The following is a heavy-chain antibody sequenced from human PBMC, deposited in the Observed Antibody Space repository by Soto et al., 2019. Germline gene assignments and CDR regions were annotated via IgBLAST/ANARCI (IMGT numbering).Heavy chain of an antibody. Sequence: GGSLRLSCAASGFTFSSYWMHWVRQAPGKGLVWVSRINSDGSSTSYADSVKGRFTISRDNAKNTLYLQMNSLRAEDTAVYYCAILAVTDYYYYYMDVWGKGTTVTVSS. D-gene: IGHD6-19*01. CDR3: AILAVTDYYYYYMDV. V-gene: IGHV3-74*01. CDR2: INSDGSST. J-gene: IGHJ6*03. CDR1: GFTFSSYW.